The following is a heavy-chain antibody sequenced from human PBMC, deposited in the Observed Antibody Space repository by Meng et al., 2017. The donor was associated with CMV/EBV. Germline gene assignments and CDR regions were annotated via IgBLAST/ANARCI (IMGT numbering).Heavy chain of an antibody. CDR1: GDSVSSNSAA. Sequence: SCAISGDSVSSNSAAWNWIRQSPSRGLEWLGRTYYRSKWYNDYAVSVKSRITINPDTSKNQFSLQLNSVTPEDTAVYYCARETISGVVIIWDWFDPWGQRTLVTVSS. D-gene: IGHD3-3*01. V-gene: IGHV6-1*01. J-gene: IGHJ5*02. CDR3: ARETISGVVIIWDWFDP. CDR2: TYYRSKWYN.